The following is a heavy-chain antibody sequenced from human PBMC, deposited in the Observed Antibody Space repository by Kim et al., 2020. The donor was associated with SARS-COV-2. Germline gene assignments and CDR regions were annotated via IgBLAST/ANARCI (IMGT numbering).Heavy chain of an antibody. J-gene: IGHJ4*02. CDR3: ARGGVRGVITFDY. D-gene: IGHD3-10*01. V-gene: IGHV1-18*01. Sequence: YAQKLQGRVTMTTDTSTSTAYMELRSLRSDDTAVYYCARGGVRGVITFDYWGQGTLVTVSS.